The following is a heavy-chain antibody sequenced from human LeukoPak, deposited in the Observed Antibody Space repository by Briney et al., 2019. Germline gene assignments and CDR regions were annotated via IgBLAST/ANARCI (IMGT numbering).Heavy chain of an antibody. V-gene: IGHV4-31*03. J-gene: IGHJ5*02. D-gene: IGHD5-12*01. CDR2: IYCSGST. Sequence: PSQTLSLTCTVSGGSISSGGYYWSWIRQHPGKGLEWLGYIYCSGSTYYNPSLKSRVTISVDTSKNQFSLKLSSVTAADTAVYYCARGTGVTTINWFDPWGQGTLVTVSS. CDR1: GGSISSGGYY. CDR3: ARGTGVTTINWFDP.